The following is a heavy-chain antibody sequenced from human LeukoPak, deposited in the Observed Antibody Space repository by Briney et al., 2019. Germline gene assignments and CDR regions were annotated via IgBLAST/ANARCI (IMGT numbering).Heavy chain of an antibody. CDR3: AKDFEDIVVVPAAILQPLDYYYYGMDV. CDR1: GFTFDDYA. Sequence: PGGSLRLSCAASGFTFDDYAMHWVRHAPGKGMEWVSLISGDGGSTYYADSVKGRFTISRDNSKNSLYLQMNSLRTEDTALYYCAKDFEDIVVVPAAILQPLDYYYYGMDVWGQGTTVTVSS. V-gene: IGHV3-43*02. CDR2: ISGDGGST. D-gene: IGHD2-2*01. J-gene: IGHJ6*02.